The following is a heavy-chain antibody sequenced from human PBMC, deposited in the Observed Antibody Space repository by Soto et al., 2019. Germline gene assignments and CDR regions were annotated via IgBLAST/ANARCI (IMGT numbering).Heavy chain of an antibody. CDR3: ARAGELPYYYYGMDV. Sequence: QVQLVQSGGEVKKPGASVKVSCKASGYTFTTSGVSWVRQAPGQGLEWMGWVSGDTGNTKYEEKFHDRVTMTTDTSTSTDYLEVRSLTTDDTAVDYCARAGELPYYYYGMDVWGQGTTVIVSS. D-gene: IGHD1-7*01. V-gene: IGHV1-18*01. CDR2: VSGDTGNT. CDR1: GYTFTTSG. J-gene: IGHJ6*02.